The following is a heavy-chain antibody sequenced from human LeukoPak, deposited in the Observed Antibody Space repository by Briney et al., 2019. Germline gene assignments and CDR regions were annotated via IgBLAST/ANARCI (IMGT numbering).Heavy chain of an antibody. CDR3: LKDLYKGDSSSWYYFHY. D-gene: IGHD6-13*01. Sequence: PGGSLRLSCSASGFIISNYAMLCGRQAPGKGLEYLSAISANGGSTYYADSGKGRFTISRDNSRNTLYLQMSSLRAEDTAIYHSLKDLYKGDSSSWYYFHYWGQGTLVTVSS. J-gene: IGHJ4*02. CDR1: GFIISNYA. CDR2: ISANGGST. V-gene: IGHV3-64D*06.